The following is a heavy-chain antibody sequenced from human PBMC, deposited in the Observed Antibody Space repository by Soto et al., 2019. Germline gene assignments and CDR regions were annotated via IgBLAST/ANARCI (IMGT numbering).Heavy chain of an antibody. CDR1: GGSISSYY. J-gene: IGHJ4*02. Sequence: PSETLSLTCTVSGGSISSYYWSWIRQPPGKGLEWIGYMYHSGSTYYNPSLKSRVTISVDKSKNQFSLKLSSVTAADTAVYYCARVRGQSHGENDYWGQGTLVTVSS. CDR3: ARVRGQSHGENDY. V-gene: IGHV4-59*12. CDR2: MYHSGST. D-gene: IGHD3-10*01.